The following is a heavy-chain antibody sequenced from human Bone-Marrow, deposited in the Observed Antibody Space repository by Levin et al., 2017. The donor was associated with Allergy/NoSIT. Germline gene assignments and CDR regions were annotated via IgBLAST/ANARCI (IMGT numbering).Heavy chain of an antibody. V-gene: IGHV4-59*01. CDR2: IYYNGRT. J-gene: IGHJ2*01. Sequence: GSLRLSCTVSGGSISRYSWTWIRQPPEKGLEWIGYIYYNGRTNSNPSLKSRVTISVDTSKNQFSLNLTSVTAADTALYFCARGPPTGDYAVSYFDLWGRGTLVTVSS. CDR3: ARGPPTGDYAVSYFDL. D-gene: IGHD4-17*01. CDR1: GGSISRYS.